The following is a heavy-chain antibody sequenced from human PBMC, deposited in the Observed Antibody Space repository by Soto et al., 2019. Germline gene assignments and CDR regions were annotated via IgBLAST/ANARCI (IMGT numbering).Heavy chain of an antibody. CDR2: INPNSGGT. Sequence: GASVKVSCKASGYTFTGYYMHWVRQAPGQGLEWMGWINPNSGGTNYAQKFQGWVTMTRDTSISTAYMELSRLRSDDTAVYYCARVDYYGSVQVPSVDPWGQGTLVTVSS. CDR3: ARVDYYGSVQVPSVDP. V-gene: IGHV1-2*04. CDR1: GYTFTGYY. D-gene: IGHD3-10*01. J-gene: IGHJ5*02.